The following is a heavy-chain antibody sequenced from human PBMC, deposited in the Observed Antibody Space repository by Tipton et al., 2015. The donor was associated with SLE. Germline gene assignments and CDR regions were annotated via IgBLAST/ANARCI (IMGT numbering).Heavy chain of an antibody. CDR1: GVSIGSGGYY. CDR2: IYYSGTT. J-gene: IGHJ6*02. D-gene: IGHD3-10*01. CDR3: ARGSRGVGFDV. Sequence: TLSLTCSVSGVSIGSGGYYWSWIRQHPGQGLEYIGYIYYSGTTNYNPSLKSRVSISVDTSKNHFSLNLYSVTAADTAVYYCARGSRGVGFDVWGHGTTVIVSS. V-gene: IGHV4-61*03.